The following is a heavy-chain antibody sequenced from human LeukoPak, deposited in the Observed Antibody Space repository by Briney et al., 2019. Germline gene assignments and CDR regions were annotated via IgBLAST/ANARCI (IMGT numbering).Heavy chain of an antibody. J-gene: IGHJ4*02. D-gene: IGHD3-10*01. V-gene: IGHV3-48*02. CDR1: GVIFSTYS. CDR2: ISSGSSTI. Sequence: PGGSLRLSCAASGVIFSTYSMSWVRQAPGKGLEWVSYISSGSSTIYYADSVKGRFTISRDNAKNSLYLQMNSLRDEDTAVYYCARDNYYGSGNWGQGTLVTVSS. CDR3: ARDNYYGSGN.